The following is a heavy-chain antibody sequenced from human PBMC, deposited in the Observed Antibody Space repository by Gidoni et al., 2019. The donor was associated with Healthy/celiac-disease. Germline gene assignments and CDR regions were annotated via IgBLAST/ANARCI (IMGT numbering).Heavy chain of an antibody. D-gene: IGHD2-2*01. J-gene: IGHJ4*02. Sequence: QLQLQESGPGLVKPSETLSLTCTVSVGSISSRSYYWGWIRQPPGKGLEWIGSIYYSGRTYYNPSLKSRVTISVDTSKSQFSLKLSSVTAADTAVYYCARHANGGVVVPAAHPYYFDYWGQGTLVTVSS. CDR1: VGSISSRSYY. CDR2: IYYSGRT. V-gene: IGHV4-39*01. CDR3: ARHANGGVVVPAAHPYYFDY.